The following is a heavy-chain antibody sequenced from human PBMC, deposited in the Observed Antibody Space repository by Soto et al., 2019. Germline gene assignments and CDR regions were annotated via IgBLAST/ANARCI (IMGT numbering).Heavy chain of an antibody. J-gene: IGHJ6*02. D-gene: IGHD3-22*01. CDR2: INSDGSST. V-gene: IGHV3-74*01. Sequence: PGGSLRLSCAASGFTFSSYGMHWVRQAPGKGLVWVSRINSDGSSTSYADSVKGRFTISRDNAKNTLYLQMNSLRAEDTAVYYCARERSPPAYEAEAYYYYYYGMDVWGQGTTVTVSS. CDR1: GFTFSSYG. CDR3: ARERSPPAYEAEAYYYYYYGMDV.